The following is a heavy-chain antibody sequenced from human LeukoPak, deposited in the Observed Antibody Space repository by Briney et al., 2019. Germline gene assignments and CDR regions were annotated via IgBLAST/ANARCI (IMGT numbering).Heavy chain of an antibody. CDR1: GGSVSSGSYY. J-gene: IGHJ4*02. V-gene: IGHV4-61*01. Sequence: SETLSLTCTVSGGSVSSGSYYWSWIRQPPGKGLEWIGYIYYSGSTNYNPSLKGRVTISVDTSKNQFSLKLSSVTAADTAVYYCARVVRAALDFDYWGQGTLVTVSS. CDR3: ARVVRAALDFDY. CDR2: IYYSGST. D-gene: IGHD6-25*01.